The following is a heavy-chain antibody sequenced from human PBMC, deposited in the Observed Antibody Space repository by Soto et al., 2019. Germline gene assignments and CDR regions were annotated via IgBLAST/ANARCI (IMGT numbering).Heavy chain of an antibody. CDR3: AKDPTSDYYDSSGYYSRFDY. CDR1: GFTFSSYA. D-gene: IGHD3-22*01. V-gene: IGHV3-23*01. CDR2: ISGSGGST. J-gene: IGHJ4*02. Sequence: PGGSLRLSCAASGFTFSSYAMSWVRQAPGKGLEWVSAISGSGGSTYYADSAKGRFTISRDNSKNTLYLQMNSLRAEDTAVYYCAKDPTSDYYDSSGYYSRFDYWGQGTLVTVSS.